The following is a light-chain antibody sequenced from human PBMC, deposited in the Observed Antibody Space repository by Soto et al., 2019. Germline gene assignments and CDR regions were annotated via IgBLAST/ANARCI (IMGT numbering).Light chain of an antibody. V-gene: IGKV1-8*01. CDR3: QQRNSYPRT. Sequence: AIQMTQSPSSVSASTGDRVTISCRATQTIYSYLAWYQQKPGKPPNLLIYAASTLQSGVPSRFNGSGSGTDFTLTITSLQPEDSATYYCQQRNSYPRTFGQGTKVDIK. CDR2: AAS. CDR1: QTIYSY. J-gene: IGKJ2*01.